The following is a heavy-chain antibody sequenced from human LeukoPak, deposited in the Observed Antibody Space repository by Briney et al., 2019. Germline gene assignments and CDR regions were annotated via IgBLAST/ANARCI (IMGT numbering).Heavy chain of an antibody. J-gene: IGHJ4*02. CDR1: GYSISSGYY. V-gene: IGHV4-38-2*02. Sequence: PSETLSLTCTVSGYSISSGYYWGWIRPPPGKGLEGIGSIYHSGSTYYNPSLKSRVTISGDTSKNQFSLKLSSVTAADTAVYYCAKSSYSIFDYWGQGTLVTVSS. CDR3: AKSSYSIFDY. D-gene: IGHD5-18*01. CDR2: IYHSGST.